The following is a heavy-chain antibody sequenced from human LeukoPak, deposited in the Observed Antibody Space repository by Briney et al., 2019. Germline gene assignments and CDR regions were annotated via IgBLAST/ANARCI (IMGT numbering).Heavy chain of an antibody. D-gene: IGHD2-8*01. CDR1: GYTFTGYY. CDR2: INPNSGGT. CDR3: ARAQARVYAIFDY. J-gene: IGHJ4*02. V-gene: IGHV1-2*06. Sequence: ASVKVSCKASGYTFTGYYMHWVRQAPGQGLEWMGRINPNSGGTNYAQKFQGRVTMTRDTSISTAYMELSRLRSDDTAVYYCARAQARVYAIFDYWGQGTLVTVSS.